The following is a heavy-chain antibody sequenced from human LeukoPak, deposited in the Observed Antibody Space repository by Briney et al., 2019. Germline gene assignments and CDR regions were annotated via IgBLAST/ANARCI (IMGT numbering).Heavy chain of an antibody. V-gene: IGHV4-34*01. Sequence: SETLSLTCAVYGGPFSGYYWSWIRQPPGKGLEWIGEINHSGSTNYNPSLKSRVTISVDTSKNQFSLKLSSVTAADTAVYYCARRSSGTRSFAYWGQGTLVTVSS. D-gene: IGHD3-22*01. CDR1: GGPFSGYY. J-gene: IGHJ4*02. CDR3: ARRSSGTRSFAY. CDR2: INHSGST.